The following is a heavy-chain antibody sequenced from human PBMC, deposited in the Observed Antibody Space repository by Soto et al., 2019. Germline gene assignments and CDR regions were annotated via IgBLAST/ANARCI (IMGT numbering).Heavy chain of an antibody. J-gene: IGHJ5*02. Sequence: SCKASGYTFTAYHIHWLRQAPGKGLEWIGYLYNSGNTNYKPSLKSRVAISVDTSRNQFSLNLTSVTSADTAIYFCATLHPPGWIDPWGQGTLVTVSS. CDR3: ATLHPPGWIDP. CDR1: GYTFTAYH. CDR2: LYNSGNT. V-gene: IGHV4-59*01.